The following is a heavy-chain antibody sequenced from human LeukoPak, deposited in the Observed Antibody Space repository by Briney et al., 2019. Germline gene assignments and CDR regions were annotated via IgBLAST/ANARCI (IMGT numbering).Heavy chain of an antibody. CDR2: IKGDGSHT. CDR1: GFTFSNYW. J-gene: IGHJ4*02. V-gene: IGHV3-74*01. D-gene: IGHD7-27*01. Sequence: GGSLRLSCAASGFTFSNYWMHWVRQAPGKGLVWVSRIKGDGSHTIYADSVKGRFTVSRDNSRNLLYLQMNNLRAEDTAIYFCVKTTRPLGAFDYWGQGTLVTVSS. CDR3: VKTTRPLGAFDY.